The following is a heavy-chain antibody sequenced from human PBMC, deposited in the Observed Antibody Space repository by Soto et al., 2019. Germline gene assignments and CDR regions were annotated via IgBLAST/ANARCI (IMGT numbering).Heavy chain of an antibody. J-gene: IGHJ4*02. CDR1: GFTFGNYW. CDR2: MNSDGSTT. Sequence: GSLRLSCAASGFTFGNYWMHWVRQAPGKGLEWVSRMNSDGSTTNYADSVKGRFTVSRDNARNTLPLQMNSLRAEDTAVYYCATAEVDYWGPGTLVTVSS. CDR3: ATAEVDY. V-gene: IGHV3-74*01.